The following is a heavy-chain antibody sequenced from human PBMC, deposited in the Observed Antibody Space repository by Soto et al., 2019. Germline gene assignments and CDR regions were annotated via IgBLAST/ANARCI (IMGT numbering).Heavy chain of an antibody. J-gene: IGHJ6*02. CDR1: GYTFTSYG. Sequence: ASVKVSCKASGYTFTSYGISWVRQAPGQGLEWMGWISAYNGNTNYAQKLQGRVTMTTDTSTSTAYMKLRSLRSDDTAVYYCARLYYDFWSGLRFYYYYGMDVWGQGTTVTVSS. CDR3: ARLYYDFWSGLRFYYYYGMDV. CDR2: ISAYNGNT. V-gene: IGHV1-18*01. D-gene: IGHD3-3*01.